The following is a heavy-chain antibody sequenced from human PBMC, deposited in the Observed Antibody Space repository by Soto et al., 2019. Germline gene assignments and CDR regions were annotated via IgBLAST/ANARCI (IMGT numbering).Heavy chain of an antibody. CDR3: ARVGISSGWQY. Sequence: SVKVSCKASVGTFRSYAISWVRQAPGQGLEGMGGIIPIFGTANYAQKFQGRVTITADESTSTAYMELSSLRSEDTAVYYCARVGISSGWQYWGQGTLVTVSS. CDR1: VGTFRSYA. CDR2: IIPIFGTA. D-gene: IGHD6-19*01. V-gene: IGHV1-69*13. J-gene: IGHJ4*02.